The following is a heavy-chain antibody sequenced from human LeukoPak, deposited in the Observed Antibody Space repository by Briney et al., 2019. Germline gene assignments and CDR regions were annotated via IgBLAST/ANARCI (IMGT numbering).Heavy chain of an antibody. Sequence: KPSETLSLTCAVSGYSISSGYYWGWIRQPAGKGLEWIGRIYTSGSTNYNPSLKSRVTMSVDTSKNQFSLKLSSVTAADTAVYYCARFYSSSWYSGRGGAFDIWGQGTMVTVSS. J-gene: IGHJ3*02. CDR2: IYTSGST. D-gene: IGHD6-13*01. CDR3: ARFYSSSWYSGRGGAFDI. V-gene: IGHV4-4*07. CDR1: GYSISSGYY.